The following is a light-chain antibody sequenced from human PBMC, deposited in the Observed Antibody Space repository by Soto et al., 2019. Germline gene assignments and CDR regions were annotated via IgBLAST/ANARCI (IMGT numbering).Light chain of an antibody. Sequence: QSALTQPASVSGSPGQSITISCTGTSSDVGGYNYVSWYQQHPGEAPKLMIYDVSDRPSGVSNRFSASKSGNTASLTISGLQPEDEADYFCSSYTSSSTPWVFGTGTKVTVL. CDR3: SSYTSSSTPWV. J-gene: IGLJ1*01. CDR1: SSDVGGYNY. V-gene: IGLV2-14*03. CDR2: DVS.